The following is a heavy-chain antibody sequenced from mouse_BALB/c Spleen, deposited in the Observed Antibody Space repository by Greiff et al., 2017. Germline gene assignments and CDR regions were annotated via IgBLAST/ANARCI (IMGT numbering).Heavy chain of an antibody. V-gene: IGHV3-2*02. CDR3: ARSSYGNYVAY. D-gene: IGHD2-10*01. Sequence: EVKLLESGPGLVKPSQSLSLTCTVTGYSITSDYAWNWIRQFPENKLEWMGYISYSGSTSYNPSLKSRISITRDPSKNQFFLQLNSVTTEDTATYYCARSSYGNYVAYWGQGTLVTVSA. CDR2: ISYSGST. J-gene: IGHJ3*01. CDR1: GYSITSDYA.